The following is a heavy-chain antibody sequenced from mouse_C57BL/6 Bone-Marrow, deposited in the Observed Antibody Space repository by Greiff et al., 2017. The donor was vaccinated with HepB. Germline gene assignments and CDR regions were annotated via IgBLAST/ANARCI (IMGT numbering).Heavy chain of an antibody. V-gene: IGHV3-1*01. J-gene: IGHJ1*03. CDR1: GYSITSGYD. CDR2: ISYSGST. CDR3: ARGHYGSHFDV. Sequence: VQLKESGPGMVKPSQSLSLTCTVTGYSITSGYDWHWIRHFPGNKLEWMGYISYSGSTNYNPSLKSRISITHDTSKNHFFLKLNSVTTEDTATYYCARGHYGSHFDVWGTGTTVTVSS. D-gene: IGHD1-1*01.